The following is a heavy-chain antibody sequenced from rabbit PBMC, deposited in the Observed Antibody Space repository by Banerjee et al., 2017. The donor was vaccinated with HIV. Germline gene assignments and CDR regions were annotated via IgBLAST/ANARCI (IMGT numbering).Heavy chain of an antibody. D-gene: IGHD1-1*01. CDR1: GFDFSSGYD. CDR3: ARDLVGVIGWNFNL. V-gene: IGHV1S40*01. CDR2: AYAGSSGST. Sequence: QSLEESGGGLVKPGASLTLTCKASGFDFSSGYDMCWVRQAPGKGLEWVACAYAGSSGSTYSAAWAKGRFTVSKSSSTTVTLQMTSLTAADTATCFCARDLVGVIGWNFNLWGPGTLVTVS. J-gene: IGHJ4*01.